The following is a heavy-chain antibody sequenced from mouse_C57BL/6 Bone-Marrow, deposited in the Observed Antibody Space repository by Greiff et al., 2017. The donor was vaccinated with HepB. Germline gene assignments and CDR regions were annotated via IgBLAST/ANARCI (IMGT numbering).Heavy chain of an antibody. Sequence: EVQRVESGGGLVQSGRSLRLSCATSGFTFSDFYMEWVRQAPGKGLEWIAASRNKANDYTTEYSASVKGRFIVSRDTSQSILYLQMNALRAEDTAIYYCARDDEDSSGPFAYWGQGTLVTVSA. CDR1: GFTFSDFY. D-gene: IGHD3-2*02. V-gene: IGHV7-1*01. CDR2: SRNKANDYTT. CDR3: ARDDEDSSGPFAY. J-gene: IGHJ3*01.